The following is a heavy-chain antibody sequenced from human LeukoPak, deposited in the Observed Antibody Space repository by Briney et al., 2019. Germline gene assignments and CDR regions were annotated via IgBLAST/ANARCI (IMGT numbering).Heavy chain of an antibody. Sequence: GSLRLSCTASGFTFSTYSMNWVRQAPGKGLEWVSGINWNGGSTFCADSVKGRFTISRDNAKNALYLQMNSLTVEDTALYHCARDRSYGSFDFWGQGTLVTVSS. V-gene: IGHV3-20*01. CDR2: INWNGGST. CDR3: ARDRSYGSFDF. J-gene: IGHJ4*02. CDR1: GFTFSTYS. D-gene: IGHD5-18*01.